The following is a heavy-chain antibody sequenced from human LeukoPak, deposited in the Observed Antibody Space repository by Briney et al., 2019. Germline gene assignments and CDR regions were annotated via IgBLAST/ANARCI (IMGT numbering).Heavy chain of an antibody. CDR3: AIDLDFWSGCPPSDY. CDR2: ISGSGGST. J-gene: IGHJ4*02. V-gene: IGHV3-23*01. D-gene: IGHD3-3*01. CDR1: GFTFSSYA. Sequence: GGSLRLSCAASGFTFSSYAMSWVRQAPGKGLEWVSAISGSGGSTYYADSVKGRFTISRDNSKNTLYLQMNSLRAEDTAVYYCAIDLDFWSGCPPSDYWGQGTLVTVSS.